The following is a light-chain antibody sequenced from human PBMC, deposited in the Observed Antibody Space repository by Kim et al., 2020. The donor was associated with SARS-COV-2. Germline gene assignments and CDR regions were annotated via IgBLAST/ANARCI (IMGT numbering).Light chain of an antibody. V-gene: IGKV1-5*03. J-gene: IGKJ1*01. CDR2: QAS. CDR1: QSISSW. CDR3: QKDSVYWT. Sequence: DIQMTQSPSTLSASVGDRVTITCRASQSISSWLAWYQQKPGKAPKVLIHQASNLESGVPSRFSGSGSGTEFTLTISSLQPDDSATYYCQKDSVYWTFGQGTKVDIK.